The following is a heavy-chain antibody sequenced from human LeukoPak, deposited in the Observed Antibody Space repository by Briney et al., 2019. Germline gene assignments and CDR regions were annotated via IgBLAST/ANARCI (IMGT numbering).Heavy chain of an antibody. J-gene: IGHJ6*02. V-gene: IGHV1-69*13. D-gene: IGHD3-10*01. CDR1: GGXFSSYA. Sequence: ASVKVSCKASGGXFSSYAISWVRQAPGQGLEWMGGIIPIFGTANYAQKFQGRVTITADESTSTAYMELSSLRSEDTAVYYCARDNRRFGELLYYGMDVWGQGTTVTVSS. CDR3: ARDNRRFGELLYYGMDV. CDR2: IIPIFGTA.